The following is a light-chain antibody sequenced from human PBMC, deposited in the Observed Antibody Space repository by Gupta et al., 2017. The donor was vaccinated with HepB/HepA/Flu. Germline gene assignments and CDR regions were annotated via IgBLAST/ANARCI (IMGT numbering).Light chain of an antibody. CDR3: QSYDVRRSVWV. CDR1: SSNIGAGYD. Sequence: QSVLTPPPSVSDSPGPSATITCTAGSSNIGAGYDLHWYQQDPRTAPKLLINLVNTRPSGVPDRFSGSTSDASAALVITGLQPEDEADYYCQSYDVRRSVWVFGGGTKLTVL. CDR2: LVN. V-gene: IGLV1-40*01. J-gene: IGLJ3*02.